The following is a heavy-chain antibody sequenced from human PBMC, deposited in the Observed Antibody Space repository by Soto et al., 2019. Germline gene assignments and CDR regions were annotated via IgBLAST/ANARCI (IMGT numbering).Heavy chain of an antibody. CDR1: GGSISSYY. J-gene: IGHJ4*02. Sequence: SEALSLTCTVSGGSISSYYWSWIRQPPGKGLEWIGYIYYSGSTNYNPSIKSRVTISVDTSKNQFSLKLSSVTAADTAVYHCAHGDYEFDYWGQGTLVTVSS. D-gene: IGHD4-17*01. CDR3: AHGDYEFDY. V-gene: IGHV4-59*08. CDR2: IYYSGST.